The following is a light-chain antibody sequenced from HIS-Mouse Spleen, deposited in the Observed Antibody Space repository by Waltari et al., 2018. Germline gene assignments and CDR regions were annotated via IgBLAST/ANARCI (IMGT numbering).Light chain of an antibody. CDR3: AAWDDSLSGWV. Sequence: QSVLTQPPSASGTPGQRVTISCSGSSSNIGSNYVYWYQHLPGTAPTPLVFRNNRRPTGSPDRCSGAKSGTAASLALSGLRSEDEADYYCAAWDDSLSGWVFGGGTKLTVL. J-gene: IGLJ3*02. CDR2: RNN. V-gene: IGLV1-47*01. CDR1: SSNIGSNY.